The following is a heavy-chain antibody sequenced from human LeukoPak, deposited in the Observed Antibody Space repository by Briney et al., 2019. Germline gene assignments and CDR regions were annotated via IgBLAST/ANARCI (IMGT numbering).Heavy chain of an antibody. CDR2: ISSSGSTI. CDR1: GFTFSDYY. Sequence: GGSLRLSCAASGFTFSDYYMSWIRQAPGKGLEWVSYISSSGSTIYYADSVKGRFTISRDNVKNSLYLQMNSLRAEDTAVYYCARVRLHYYDSSGYPGYFDYWGQGTLVTVSS. D-gene: IGHD3-22*01. CDR3: ARVRLHYYDSSGYPGYFDY. J-gene: IGHJ4*02. V-gene: IGHV3-11*01.